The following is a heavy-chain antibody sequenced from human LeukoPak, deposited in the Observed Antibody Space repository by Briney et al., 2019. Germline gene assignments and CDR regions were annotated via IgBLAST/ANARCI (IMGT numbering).Heavy chain of an antibody. V-gene: IGHV3-49*03. CDR2: IRSKADGGTT. CDR3: ARDDRPSGHDFDY. D-gene: IGHD6-6*01. Sequence: GGSLRLSCTASGFTFRDYNINWFRQAPGRGLEWVGFIRSKADGGTTEYAASVKDRFTISRDDSKNVAYLQINNLRAEDTALYYCARDDRPSGHDFDYWGQGTLVTVSS. CDR1: GFTFRDYN. J-gene: IGHJ4*02.